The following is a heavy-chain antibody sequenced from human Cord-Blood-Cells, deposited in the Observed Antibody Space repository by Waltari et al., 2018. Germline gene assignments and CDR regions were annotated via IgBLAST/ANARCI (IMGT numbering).Heavy chain of an antibody. J-gene: IGHJ4*02. V-gene: IGHV3-23*01. CDR1: GFTFSSYA. D-gene: IGHD3-3*01. CDR2: ISGSGGRT. Sequence: EVQLLESGGGLVQPGGSLRLSCAASGFTFSSYAMSWVRQAPGKGLEWVSAISGSGGRTYYADSGKGRFTISRDNSKNTLYLQMNSLRAEDTAVYYCAKGTGVDFWSGPYFDYWGQGTLVTVSS. CDR3: AKGTGVDFWSGPYFDY.